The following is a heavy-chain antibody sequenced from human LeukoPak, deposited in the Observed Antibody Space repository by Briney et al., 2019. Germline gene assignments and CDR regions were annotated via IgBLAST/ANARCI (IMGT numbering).Heavy chain of an antibody. D-gene: IGHD2-2*01. V-gene: IGHV3-23*01. J-gene: IGHJ4*02. CDR1: GFTFSSYA. CDR2: ISGSGGST. Sequence: GGSLRLSCAASGFTFSSYAMSWVRQAPGKGLEWVSAISGSGGSTYYADSVKGRFTISRGNSKNTLYLQMNSLRAEDTAVYYCAKDPKTTLSSTSCFDYWGQGTLVTVSS. CDR3: AKDPKTTLSSTSCFDY.